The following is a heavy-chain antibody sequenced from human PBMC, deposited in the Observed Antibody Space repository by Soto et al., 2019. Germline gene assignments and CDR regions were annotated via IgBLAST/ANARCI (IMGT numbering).Heavy chain of an antibody. D-gene: IGHD6-19*01. CDR2: IRWNSASI. J-gene: IGHJ6*02. V-gene: IGHV3-9*01. Sequence: LILSSAASCFTCERYAMHWVRQAQGKGLEWVSGIRWNSASIDYADSVKGRFTISRDNAKNSLYLQMNSLRPEDTALYYCAKDLQGLDYYFGMAVWGQGTTVTVSS. CDR3: AKDLQGLDYYFGMAV. CDR1: CFTCERYA.